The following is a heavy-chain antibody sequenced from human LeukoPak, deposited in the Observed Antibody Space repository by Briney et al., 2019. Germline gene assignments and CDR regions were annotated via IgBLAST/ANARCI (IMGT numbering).Heavy chain of an antibody. V-gene: IGHV3-30*18. Sequence: GGSLRLSCAASGFTFSSFGMHWVRQAPGKGLEWVAVISYDGSNKYYADSVQGRFTISRDNSKNTLYLQMNSLRAEDTAVYYCANYGSVSYFAYWGQGTLVTVSS. D-gene: IGHD3-10*01. J-gene: IGHJ4*02. CDR1: GFTFSSFG. CDR2: ISYDGSNK. CDR3: ANYGSVSYFAY.